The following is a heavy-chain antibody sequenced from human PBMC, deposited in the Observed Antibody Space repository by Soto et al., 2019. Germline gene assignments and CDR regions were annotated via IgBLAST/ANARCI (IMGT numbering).Heavy chain of an antibody. D-gene: IGHD1-26*01. Sequence: EVQLLESGGDLVQPGGSLRLSCAASGFSFSSYAMTWVLQAPGKGLEWVSTIPVSGDITHYPDFVKGRFTNSRDNSKNTLYLQMDSLRAEDTAIYFCTKDTSETKATSGTYYTSGFWGQGTLVTVSS. CDR2: IPVSGDIT. CDR3: TKDTSETKATSGTYYTSGF. J-gene: IGHJ4*02. V-gene: IGHV3-23*01. CDR1: GFSFSSYA.